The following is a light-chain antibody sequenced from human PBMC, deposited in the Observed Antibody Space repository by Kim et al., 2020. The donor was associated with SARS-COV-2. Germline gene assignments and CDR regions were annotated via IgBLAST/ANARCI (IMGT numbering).Light chain of an antibody. CDR3: SSHTTSSTYV. J-gene: IGLJ1*01. CDR2: DVS. CDR1: SSDVGYYKS. V-gene: IGLV2-14*01. Sequence: GQSFTISCTGTSSDVGYYKSVSWYQQHTGKAPKLIIYDVSGRASGVSNRFSGSQSGNTASLTISGLRAEDESDYYCSSHTTSSTYVFGSGTKVTVL.